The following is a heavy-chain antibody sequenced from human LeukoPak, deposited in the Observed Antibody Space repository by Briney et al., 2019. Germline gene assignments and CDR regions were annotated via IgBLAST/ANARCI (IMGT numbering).Heavy chain of an antibody. CDR2: INHSGST. D-gene: IGHD2-2*01. V-gene: IGHV4-34*01. J-gene: IGHJ4*02. Sequence: SETLSLTCAVYGGSFSGYYWSWIRQPPGKGLEWIGEINHSGSTNYNPSPKSRVTISVDTSKNQFSLKLSSVTAADTAVYYCARLTLHSRDIVVVPAAIDYWGQGTLVTVSS. CDR3: ARLTLHSRDIVVVPAAIDY. CDR1: GGSFSGYY.